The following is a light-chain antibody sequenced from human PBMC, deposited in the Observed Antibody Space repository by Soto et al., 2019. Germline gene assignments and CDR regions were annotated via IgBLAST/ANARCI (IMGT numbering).Light chain of an antibody. J-gene: IGLJ1*01. CDR2: SNN. Sequence: QSVLTQPPSASGTPGQRVTISCSGSTSNIGSNTVNWYQQLPGTAPKLLIYSNNQRPSGVPDRFSGSKSGNTASLTISGLQAEDEADYYCCTDAGSYKVFGSGTKVTVL. V-gene: IGLV1-44*01. CDR1: TSNIGSNT. CDR3: CTDAGSYKV.